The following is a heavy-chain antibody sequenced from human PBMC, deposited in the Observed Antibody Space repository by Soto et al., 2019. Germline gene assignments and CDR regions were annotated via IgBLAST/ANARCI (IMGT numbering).Heavy chain of an antibody. Sequence: SETLSLTCTVSGGSISSYYWSWIRQPPGKGLEWIGYVYYSGSTNYKPSLKSRVTISVDTSKNQFSLKLSSVTAADTAVYYCARQNYYDSIGYYFPAAPFDPWGQGTLVTVSS. D-gene: IGHD3-22*01. V-gene: IGHV4-59*01. CDR3: ARQNYYDSIGYYFPAAPFDP. CDR2: VYYSGST. CDR1: GGSISSYY. J-gene: IGHJ5*02.